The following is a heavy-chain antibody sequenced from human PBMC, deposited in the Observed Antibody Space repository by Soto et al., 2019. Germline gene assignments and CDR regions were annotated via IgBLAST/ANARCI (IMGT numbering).Heavy chain of an antibody. V-gene: IGHV1-58*01. CDR1: GFTFTSSA. J-gene: IGHJ6*02. Sequence: GASVKVSCKASGFTFTSSAVQWVRQARGQRLEWIGWIVVGSGNTNYAQKFQERVTITRDMSTSTAYMELSSLRSEDTAVYYCAAASRYCSGGSCYYYYGMDVWGQGTTVTVSS. CDR2: IVVGSGNT. D-gene: IGHD2-15*01. CDR3: AAASRYCSGGSCYYYYGMDV.